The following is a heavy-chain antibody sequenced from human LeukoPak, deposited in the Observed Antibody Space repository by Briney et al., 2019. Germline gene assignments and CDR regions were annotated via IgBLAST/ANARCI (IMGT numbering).Heavy chain of an antibody. CDR3: ARDTKTYGSGNYYDVFDI. CDR1: GFTFSTYW. Sequence: GGSLRLSCAASGFTFSTYWMGWVRQAPGKGLEWVAIIRQDGNEKYYVDSVKGRFTISRDNAKNSLYLQMNSLRAEDTAVYYCARDTKTYGSGNYYDVFDIWGQGTMVTVSS. J-gene: IGHJ3*02. V-gene: IGHV3-7*01. D-gene: IGHD3-10*01. CDR2: IRQDGNEK.